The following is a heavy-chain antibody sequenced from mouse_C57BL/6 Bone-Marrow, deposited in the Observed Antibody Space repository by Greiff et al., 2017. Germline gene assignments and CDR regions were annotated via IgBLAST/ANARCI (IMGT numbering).Heavy chain of an antibody. Sequence: EVQLQQSGPELVKPGASVKISCKASGYSFTDYNMNWVKQSNGKSLEWIGVINPNYGTNSYNQKFKGKATLPVDQSSRTAYMQRNSLTSEDSAVYYCASCYDYVYSMDYWGQGTSVTVSS. V-gene: IGHV1-39*01. CDR3: ASCYDYVYSMDY. D-gene: IGHD2-4*01. J-gene: IGHJ4*01. CDR2: INPNYGTN. CDR1: GYSFTDYN.